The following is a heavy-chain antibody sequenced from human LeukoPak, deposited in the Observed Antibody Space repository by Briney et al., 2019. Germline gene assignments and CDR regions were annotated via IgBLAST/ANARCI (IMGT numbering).Heavy chain of an antibody. V-gene: IGHV4-59*08. CDR1: GGSINGYY. CDR3: ARHRISVSGPGCAFDI. J-gene: IGHJ3*02. CDR2: IYYSGST. Sequence: SETLSLTCTVSGGSINGYYWSWIRQPPGKGPEWIGYIYYSGSTIYNPSLKSRITISVDTSKNQYSLQLSSVTAAKTAVYYCARHRISVSGPGCAFDIWGQGTMVTVSS. D-gene: IGHD6-19*01.